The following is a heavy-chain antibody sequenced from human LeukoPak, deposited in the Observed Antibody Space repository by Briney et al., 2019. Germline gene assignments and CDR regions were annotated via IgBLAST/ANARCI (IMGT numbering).Heavy chain of an antibody. CDR1: GFTFSSYA. CDR3: AKGYGDYIY. V-gene: IGHV3-30-3*01. J-gene: IGHJ4*02. D-gene: IGHD4-17*01. CDR2: ISYDGSNK. Sequence: GGSLRLSCAASGFTFSSYAMHWVRQAPGKGLEWVAVISYDGSNKYYADSVKGRFTISRDNSKNTLYLQMNSLRAEDTAVYYCAKGYGDYIYWGQGTLVTVSS.